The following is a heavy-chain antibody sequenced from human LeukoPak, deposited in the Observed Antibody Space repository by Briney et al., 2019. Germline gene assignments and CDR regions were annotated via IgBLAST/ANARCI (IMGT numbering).Heavy chain of an antibody. CDR1: GFTFSSYG. D-gene: IGHD2-21*01. Sequence: PGGSLRLSCAASGFTFSSYGMHWVRQAPGKGLEWVAVISYDGSNKYYADSVKGRFTISRDNSKNTLYLQMNSLRAEDTAVYYCAKGAKTIVVVNYFDYWGQGTLVTVSS. CDR2: ISYDGSNK. V-gene: IGHV3-30*18. J-gene: IGHJ4*02. CDR3: AKGAKTIVVVNYFDY.